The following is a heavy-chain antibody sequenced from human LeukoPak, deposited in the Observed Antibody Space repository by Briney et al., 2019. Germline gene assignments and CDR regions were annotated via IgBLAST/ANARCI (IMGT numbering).Heavy chain of an antibody. D-gene: IGHD2-15*01. J-gene: IGHJ5*02. CDR3: ARDYSDQTNLVWFDP. CDR2: VNPHSGGT. Sequence: GASVKVSCNASGYTSIGYYIYWMRQAPGQGLEWMGRVNPHSGGTDYAPKFQGRVTMTRDTSVTTAYMELTRLRSDDTAIYYCARDYSDQTNLVWFDPWGQGTLVTVSS. V-gene: IGHV1-2*06. CDR1: GYTSIGYY.